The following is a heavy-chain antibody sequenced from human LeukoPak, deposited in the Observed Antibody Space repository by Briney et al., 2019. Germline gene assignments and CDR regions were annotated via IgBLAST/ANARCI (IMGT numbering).Heavy chain of an antibody. CDR1: GFTFSSYG. D-gene: IGHD3-22*01. J-gene: IGHJ6*02. V-gene: IGHV3-33*01. Sequence: PGGSLRLSCAASGFTFSSYGMHWVRQAPGKGLEWVAVIWYDGSNKYYADSVKGRFTISRDNSKNTLYLQMNSLRAEDTAVYYCARDGDSPAGALYHYYYGMDVWGQGTTVTVSS. CDR3: ARDGDSPAGALYHYYYGMDV. CDR2: IWYDGSNK.